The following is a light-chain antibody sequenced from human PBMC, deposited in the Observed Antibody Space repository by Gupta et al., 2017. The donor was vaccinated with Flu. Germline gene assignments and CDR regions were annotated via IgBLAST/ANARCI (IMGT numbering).Light chain of an antibody. CDR3: CSSVDSSPPNVV. CDR2: EVA. V-gene: IGLV2-14*01. Sequence: QSALTQPASVSGSPGQSIAISCTGTSNDIGYYNYVAWYQQHPGKAPTLLLDEVANRPSGVSPRFACATNCDTASLMTNARQDEDEAEYYCCSSVDSSPPNVVLGGGTKLTVL. CDR1: SNDIGYYNY. J-gene: IGLJ2*01.